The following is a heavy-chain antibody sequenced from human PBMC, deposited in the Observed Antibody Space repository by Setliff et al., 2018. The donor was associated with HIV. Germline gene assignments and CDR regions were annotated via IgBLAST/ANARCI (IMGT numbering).Heavy chain of an antibody. CDR3: ARAEGDAYNSLPYFDS. D-gene: IGHD1-1*01. V-gene: IGHV4-59*01. CDR2: VYSTGSI. J-gene: IGHJ4*02. CDR1: GGSMSRFY. Sequence: SETLSLTCTVSGGSMSRFYWTWIRQPPGKGLEWIEFVYSTGSINYSPSFRGRLTISLETSENQFSLHLTSVTAADTAVYYCARAEGDAYNSLPYFDSWGPGALVTVS.